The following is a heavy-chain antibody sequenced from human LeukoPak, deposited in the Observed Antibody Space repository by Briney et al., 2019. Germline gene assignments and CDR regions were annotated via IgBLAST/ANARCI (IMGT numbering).Heavy chain of an antibody. CDR1: GFAFGSYA. CDR3: AKGGGSDFFDY. V-gene: IGHV3-23*01. J-gene: IGHJ4*02. Sequence: GGSLRLSCAASGFAFGSYAMSWVRQAPGEGREWVSAISSNAFSTYYADSVKGRVTISRDNSKNTLYLQMNSLRSDDTAVYYCAKGGGSDFFDYWGQGTLVTVSS. D-gene: IGHD5-12*01. CDR2: ISSNAFST.